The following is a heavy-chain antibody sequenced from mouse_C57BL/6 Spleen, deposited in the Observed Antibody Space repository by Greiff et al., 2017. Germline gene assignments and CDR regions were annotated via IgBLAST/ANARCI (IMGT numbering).Heavy chain of an antibody. CDR3: ARSRTDGYYGDY. V-gene: IGHV1-82*01. Sequence: QVQLQPSGPELVKPGASVKISCKASGYAFSSSWMNWVKQRPGKGLEWIGRIYPGDGDTNYNGKFKGKATLTADKSSSTAYMQLSSLTSEDSAVYFCARSRTDGYYGDYWGQGTTLTVSS. CDR2: IYPGDGDT. J-gene: IGHJ2*01. CDR1: GYAFSSSW. D-gene: IGHD2-3*01.